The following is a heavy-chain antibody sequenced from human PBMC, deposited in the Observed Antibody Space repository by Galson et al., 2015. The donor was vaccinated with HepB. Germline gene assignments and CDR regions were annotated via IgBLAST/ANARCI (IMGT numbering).Heavy chain of an antibody. V-gene: IGHV7-4-1*02. CDR2: INTNTGNP. J-gene: IGHJ5*02. Sequence: SVKVSCKASGYTFTSYAMNWVRQAPGQGLEWMGWINTNTGNPTYAQGFTGRFVFSLDTSVSTAYLQISSLKAEDTAVYYCARNDYGDYNRDNWFDPWGQGTLVAVSS. D-gene: IGHD4-17*01. CDR3: ARNDYGDYNRDNWFDP. CDR1: GYTFTSYA.